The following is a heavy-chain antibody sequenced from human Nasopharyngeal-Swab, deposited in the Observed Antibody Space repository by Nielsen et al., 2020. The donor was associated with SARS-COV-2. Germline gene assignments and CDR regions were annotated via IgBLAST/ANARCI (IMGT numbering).Heavy chain of an antibody. CDR1: GVSLSGYH. Sequence: GPLRLTCSRNGVSLSGYHWGWIRQSPGKGLEWIGDITRSGNTNYKPALKKRVTMSVATSKDEFSLKLASVTAADTAIYICARVNNGGGIVPASYSFFMDVWGKGTSVAVSS. J-gene: IGHJ6*03. CDR2: ITRSGNT. D-gene: IGHD2-2*01. CDR3: ARVNNGGGIVPASYSFFMDV. V-gene: IGHV4-34*01.